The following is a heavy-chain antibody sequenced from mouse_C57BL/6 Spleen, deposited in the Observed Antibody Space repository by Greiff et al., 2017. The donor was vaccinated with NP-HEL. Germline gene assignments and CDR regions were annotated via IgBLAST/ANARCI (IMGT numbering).Heavy chain of an antibody. D-gene: IGHD3-2*02. CDR3: ARDQGARGFAY. J-gene: IGHJ3*01. V-gene: IGHV5-4*01. CDR2: ISDGGSYT. Sequence: VKLVESGGGLVKPGGSLKLSCAASGFTFSSYAMSWVRQTPEKRLEWVATISDGGSYTYYPDNVKGRFTISRDNAKNNLYLQMSHLKSEDTAMYYCARDQGARGFAYWGQGTLVTVAA. CDR1: GFTFSSYA.